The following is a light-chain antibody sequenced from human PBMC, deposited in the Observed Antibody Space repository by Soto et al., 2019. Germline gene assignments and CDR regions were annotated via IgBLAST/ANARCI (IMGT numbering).Light chain of an antibody. CDR1: SSDVGGFKY. J-gene: IGLJ1*01. CDR3: GSYTTSSTPYV. Sequence: QSVLTQPASVSGSPGQSITISCTGTSSDVGGFKYVSWYQQHPGKAPKLMIYALSNRPSGVSNRFPGSKSGNTASLTISGLQAEDEADYYCGSYTTSSTPYVFGTGTRSPS. V-gene: IGLV2-14*01. CDR2: ALS.